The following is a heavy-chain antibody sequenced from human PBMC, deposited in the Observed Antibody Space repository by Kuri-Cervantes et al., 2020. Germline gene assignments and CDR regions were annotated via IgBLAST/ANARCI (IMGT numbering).Heavy chain of an antibody. D-gene: IGHD6-13*01. CDR2: ISYDGSNK. CDR1: GFTFSSYG. V-gene: IGHV3-30*19. Sequence: GGSLRLSCAASGFTFSSYGMHWVRQAPGKGLEWVAVISYDGSNKYYADSMKGRFTISRDNSKNTLYLQMNSLRAEDTAVYYCARVRGSSWYQDDAFDIWGQGTMVTVSS. J-gene: IGHJ3*02. CDR3: ARVRGSSWYQDDAFDI.